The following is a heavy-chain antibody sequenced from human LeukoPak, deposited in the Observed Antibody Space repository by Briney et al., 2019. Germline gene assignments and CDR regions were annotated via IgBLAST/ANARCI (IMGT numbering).Heavy chain of an antibody. CDR2: INHSGST. D-gene: IGHD6-6*01. CDR1: GGSLSGYY. Sequence: SETLSLTCAVYGGSLSGYYWSWIRQPPGKGLEWIGEINHSGSTNYNPSLKSRVTISVDTSKNQFSLKLSSVTAADTAVYYCARGWGAARNRGQGTLVTVSS. CDR3: ARGWGAARN. J-gene: IGHJ4*02. V-gene: IGHV4-34*01.